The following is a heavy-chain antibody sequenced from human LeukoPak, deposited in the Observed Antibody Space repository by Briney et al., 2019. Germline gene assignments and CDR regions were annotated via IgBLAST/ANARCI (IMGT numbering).Heavy chain of an antibody. V-gene: IGHV4-34*01. CDR3: ARGGTFGEPFSRS. J-gene: IGHJ4*02. Sequence: SETLSLTCAAYGRSFSGFYWTWIRQPPGKGLEWIGEINQSGITNYNPSLKSRITISADTSKKQFSLKVNSVTAADTAMYYCARGGTFGEPFSRSWGQGTLVTVSS. CDR2: INQSGIT. CDR1: GRSFSGFY. D-gene: IGHD3-10*01.